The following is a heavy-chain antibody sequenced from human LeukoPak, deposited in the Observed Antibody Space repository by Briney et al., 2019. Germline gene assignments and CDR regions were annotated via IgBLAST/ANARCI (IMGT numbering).Heavy chain of an antibody. D-gene: IGHD7-27*01. CDR2: ISSSGSST. CDR1: AFRFSNYA. V-gene: IGHV3-23*01. CDR3: AKDGPASWGYFDY. Sequence: GGSLRLSCSASAFRFSNYAMNWVRQAPGKWLEWVSTISSSGSSTYYPDSVRGRFTISRDNSKNTLYLQMSSLRAEDTAVYYCAKDGPASWGYFDYWGQGTLVTVSS. J-gene: IGHJ4*02.